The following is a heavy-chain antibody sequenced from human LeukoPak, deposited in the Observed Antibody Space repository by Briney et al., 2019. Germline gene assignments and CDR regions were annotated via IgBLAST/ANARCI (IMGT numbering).Heavy chain of an antibody. J-gene: IGHJ4*02. D-gene: IGHD2-2*01. CDR3: ARGSYCSSTSCYGDVDY. V-gene: IGHV1-8*03. CDR1: GYTFTSYD. CDR2: MNPNSGNT. Sequence: GASVKVSCKASGYTFTSYDINWLRQATGQGLEWMGWMNPNSGNTGYAQKFQGRVTITRNTSISTAYIELSSLRSEDTAVYYCARGSYCSSTSCYGDVDYWGQGTLVTVSS.